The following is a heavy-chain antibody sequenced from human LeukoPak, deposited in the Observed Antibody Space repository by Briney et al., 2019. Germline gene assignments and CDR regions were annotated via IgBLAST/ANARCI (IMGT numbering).Heavy chain of an antibody. D-gene: IGHD6-13*01. CDR3: AKDTKAAAGTPLVDY. CDR2: ISGSGDRT. CDR1: GFTFSSYA. J-gene: IGHJ4*02. V-gene: IGHV3-23*01. Sequence: GGSLRLSCAASGFTFSSYAMSWVRQTPGKGLEWVSGISGSGDRTYYADSVKGRFTISRDNPKNTLYLQMNSLRAEDTAVYYCAKDTKAAAGTPLVDYWGQGTLVTVSS.